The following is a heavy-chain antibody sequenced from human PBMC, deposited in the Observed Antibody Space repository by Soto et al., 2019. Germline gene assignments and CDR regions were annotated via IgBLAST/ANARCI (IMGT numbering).Heavy chain of an antibody. CDR2: IYYSGST. CDR3: ARANEGGYEALDY. D-gene: IGHD5-12*01. CDR1: GGSISSYY. Sequence: SETLSLTCTVSGGSISSYYWSWIRQPPGKGLEWIGYIYYSGSTNYNPSLKSRVTISVDTSKNQFSLKLSSVTAADTAVYYCARANEGGYEALDYWGQGTLVTVSS. J-gene: IGHJ4*02. V-gene: IGHV4-59*01.